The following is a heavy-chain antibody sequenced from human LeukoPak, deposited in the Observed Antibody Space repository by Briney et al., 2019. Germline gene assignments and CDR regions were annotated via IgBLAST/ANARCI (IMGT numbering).Heavy chain of an antibody. CDR1: GGSISSYY. D-gene: IGHD3-10*01. J-gene: IGHJ6*03. CDR3: AREFNYYGSGSYHTQTLYYYYMDV. V-gene: IGHV4-4*07. CDR2: IYTSGST. Sequence: PSETLSLTCTVSGGSISSYYWSWIRQPAGKGLEWIGRIYTSGSTNYNPSLKSRVTMSVDTSKNQFSLKLSSVTAADTAVYYCAREFNYYGSGSYHTQTLYYYYMDVWGKGTTVTISS.